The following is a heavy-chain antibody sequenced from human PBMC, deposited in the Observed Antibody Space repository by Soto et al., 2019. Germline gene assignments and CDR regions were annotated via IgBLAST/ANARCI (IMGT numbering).Heavy chain of an antibody. CDR3: ARGRTFEGIAVAGHYYGMDV. J-gene: IGHJ6*02. CDR1: GGSFSGYY. Sequence: SETLSLTCAVYGGSFSGYYWSWIRQPPGKGLEWIGEINHSGSTNYNPSLKSRVTISVDTSKNQFSLKLSSVTAADTAVYYCARGRTFEGIAVAGHYYGMDVWGQGTTVTVSS. D-gene: IGHD6-19*01. CDR2: INHSGST. V-gene: IGHV4-34*01.